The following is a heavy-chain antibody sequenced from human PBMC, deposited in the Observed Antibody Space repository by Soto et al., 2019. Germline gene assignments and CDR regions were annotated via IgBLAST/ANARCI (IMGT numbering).Heavy chain of an antibody. J-gene: IGHJ2*01. CDR3: ASRPIFGYDSSGYWYFDL. CDR2: INAGNGNT. V-gene: IGHV1-3*01. CDR1: GYTFTSYA. D-gene: IGHD3-22*01. Sequence: ASVKVSCKASGYTFTSYAIHWVRQAPGQRLEWMGWINAGNGNTKYSQKFQGRVTITRDTSASTAYMELSSLRSEDTAVYYCASRPIFGYDSSGYWYFDLWGRGTLVTVSS.